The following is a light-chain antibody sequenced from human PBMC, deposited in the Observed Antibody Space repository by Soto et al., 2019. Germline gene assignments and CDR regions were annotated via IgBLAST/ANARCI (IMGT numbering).Light chain of an antibody. J-gene: IGKJ1*01. CDR2: DAS. CDR1: QSISNR. CDR3: QHYGGMWT. V-gene: IGKV1-5*01. Sequence: DIQMTQSPSTLSASVGDRVTITCRASQSISNRLAWYQQKPGKAPKVLIYDASSLESGAPSRFCGSGSGTEFILTISSLQPDDFACYCCQHYGGMWTFGQGTKVEMK.